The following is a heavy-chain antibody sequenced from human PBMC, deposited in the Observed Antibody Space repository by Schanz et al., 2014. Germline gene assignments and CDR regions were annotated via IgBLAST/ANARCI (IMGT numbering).Heavy chain of an antibody. CDR3: AKDSTHIDIVLVPTAIDY. Sequence: DLEESGGGLIQRGESLRLSCSASGFSFSSYSMNWVRQAPGKGLEWLSYIDGKSTTVYYADSVKGRFTISRDNSKNTLYLHMNTLRSEDTAVYYCAKDSTHIDIVLVPTAIDYWGQGTLVTVSS. CDR2: IDGKSTTV. J-gene: IGHJ4*02. V-gene: IGHV3-48*01. CDR1: GFSFSSYS. D-gene: IGHD2-2*01.